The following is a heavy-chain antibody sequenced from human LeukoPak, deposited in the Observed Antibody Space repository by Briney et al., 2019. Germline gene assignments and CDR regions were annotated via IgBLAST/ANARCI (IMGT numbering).Heavy chain of an antibody. CDR3: ATLSSGIAAAGALSVY. CDR1: GYTLTELS. V-gene: IGHV1-24*01. CDR2: FDPEDGET. J-gene: IGHJ4*02. Sequence: ASVKVSCKVSGYTLTELSMHWVRQAPGKGLEWMGGFDPEDGETIYAQKFQGRVTMTEDTSTETAYMELSSLRSEDTAVYYCATLSSGIAAAGALSVYWGQGTLVTVST. D-gene: IGHD6-13*01.